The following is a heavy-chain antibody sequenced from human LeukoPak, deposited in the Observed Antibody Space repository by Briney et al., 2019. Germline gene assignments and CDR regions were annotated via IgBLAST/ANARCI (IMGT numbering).Heavy chain of an antibody. V-gene: IGHV1-69*13. CDR3: ASGLYCGGDCFRANAFDI. CDR2: VIPIFGTA. D-gene: IGHD2-21*02. Sequence: ASVTVSCKTSGYTFTDHHMHWVRQAPGQGLELMGGVIPIFGTANYAQKFQGRVTINADESTSTAYMELSSLRSEDTAVYYCASGLYCGGDCFRANAFDIWGQGTMVTVSS. J-gene: IGHJ3*02. CDR1: GYTFTDHH.